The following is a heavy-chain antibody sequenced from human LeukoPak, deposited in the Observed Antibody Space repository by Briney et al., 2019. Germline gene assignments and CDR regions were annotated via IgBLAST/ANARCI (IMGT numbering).Heavy chain of an antibody. CDR1: GFTFSSYS. D-gene: IGHD3-9*01. CDR2: ISSSSSYI. J-gene: IGHJ3*02. Sequence: PGGSLRLSCAASGFTFSSYSMNWVRQAPGKGLDWVSSISSSSSYIYYADSVKGRFTISRDNAKNSLYLQMNSLRAEDTAVYYCARSDGRLRYFDWPDAFDIWGQGTMVTVSS. V-gene: IGHV3-21*01. CDR3: ARSDGRLRYFDWPDAFDI.